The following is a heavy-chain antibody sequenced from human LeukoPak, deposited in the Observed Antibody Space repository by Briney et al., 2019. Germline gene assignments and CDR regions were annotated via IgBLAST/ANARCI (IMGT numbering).Heavy chain of an antibody. V-gene: IGHV1-69*06. Sequence: ASVKVSCKASGNSFNKYAITWVRQAPGQGLAWMGEFIPIFGTAKYAKKFQGRVTITADKSTSTAYMDLNSLRSEDTAVYYCTRGGFGELYHFDYWGQGALVTVSS. J-gene: IGHJ4*02. CDR3: TRGGFGELYHFDY. CDR1: GNSFNKYA. D-gene: IGHD3-10*01. CDR2: FIPIFGTA.